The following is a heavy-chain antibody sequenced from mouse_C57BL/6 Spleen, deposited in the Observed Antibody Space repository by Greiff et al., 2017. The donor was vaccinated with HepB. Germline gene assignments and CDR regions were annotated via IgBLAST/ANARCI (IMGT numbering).Heavy chain of an antibody. D-gene: IGHD2-12*01. CDR2: IDPANGNT. CDR1: GFNIKNTY. Sequence: EVQLQQSVAELVRPGASVKLSCTASGFNIKNTYMHWVKQRPEQGLEWIGRIDPANGNTKYAPKFQGKATITADTSSNTAYLQLSSLTSVDTDIYYCGRYYNSNWYFDVWGTGTTVTVSS. CDR3: GRYYNSNWYFDV. V-gene: IGHV14-3*01. J-gene: IGHJ1*03.